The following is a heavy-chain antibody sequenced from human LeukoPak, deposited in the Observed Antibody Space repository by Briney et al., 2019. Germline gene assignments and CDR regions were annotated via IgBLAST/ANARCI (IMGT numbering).Heavy chain of an antibody. J-gene: IGHJ6*02. Sequence: SETLSLTCTVSGDSISNYYWSWIRQPAGKGLEWIGRIYTTGSTDYNPSLESRVTMSVDTSKNQFSLKLSSVTAADTAVYYCATYSSLQLDYGMDVWGQGTTVTVSS. CDR1: GDSISNYY. V-gene: IGHV4-4*07. CDR2: IYTTGST. CDR3: ATYSSLQLDYGMDV. D-gene: IGHD5-18*01.